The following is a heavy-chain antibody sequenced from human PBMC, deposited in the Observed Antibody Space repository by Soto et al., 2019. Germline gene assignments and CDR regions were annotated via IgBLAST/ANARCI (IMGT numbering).Heavy chain of an antibody. V-gene: IGHV3-13*01. J-gene: IGHJ4*02. CDR1: GFTFSSYD. CDR3: ARGYYYDSSGYYYLDY. D-gene: IGHD3-22*01. Sequence: GGSLRLSCAASGFTFSSYDMHWVRQATGKGLEWVSAIGTAGDTYYPGSVKGRFTISRENAKNSLYLQMNSLRAEDTAVYYCARGYYYDSSGYYYLDYWGQGTLVTVSS. CDR2: IGTAGDT.